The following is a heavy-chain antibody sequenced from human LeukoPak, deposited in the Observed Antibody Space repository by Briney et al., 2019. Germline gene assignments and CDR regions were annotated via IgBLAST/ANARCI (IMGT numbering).Heavy chain of an antibody. J-gene: IGHJ4*02. Sequence: SVKVSCKASGGTFSSYAISWVRQAPGQGLEWMGRIIPIFGIANYAQKLQGRVTIPAEKSTSTAYMELSSLRSEDTAVYYCARINDYGDYGSDYWGQGTLVTVSS. CDR1: GGTFSSYA. CDR3: ARINDYGDYGSDY. D-gene: IGHD4-17*01. V-gene: IGHV1-69*04. CDR2: IIPIFGIA.